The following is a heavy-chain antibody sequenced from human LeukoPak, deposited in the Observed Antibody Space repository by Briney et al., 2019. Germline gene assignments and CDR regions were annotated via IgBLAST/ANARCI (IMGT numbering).Heavy chain of an antibody. J-gene: IGHJ4*02. CDR1: GFTFSDNY. D-gene: IGHD3-22*01. V-gene: IGHV3-11*05. CDR3: ARGARQLYYDSSGYYVDY. CDR2: MSGSSTYT. Sequence: GGSLRLSCAASGFTFSDNYMSWIRQAPGKGLEWVSHMSGSSTYTNYADSVKGRFTISRDNAKNSLYLQMNSLRAEDTAVYHCARGARQLYYDSSGYYVDYWGQGTLVTVSS.